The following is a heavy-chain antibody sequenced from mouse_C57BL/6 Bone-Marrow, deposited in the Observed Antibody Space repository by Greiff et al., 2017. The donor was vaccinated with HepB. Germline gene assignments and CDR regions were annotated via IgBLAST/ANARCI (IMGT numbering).Heavy chain of an antibody. Sequence: VQLKESGPGLVKPSQSLSLTCSVTGYSITSGYYWNWIRQFPGNKLEWMGYISYDGSNNYNPSLKNRISITRDTSKNQFFLKLNSVTTEDTATYYCARERGSSGYFAYWGQGTLVTVSA. J-gene: IGHJ3*01. CDR1: GYSITSGYY. CDR3: ARERGSSGYFAY. V-gene: IGHV3-6*01. CDR2: ISYDGSN. D-gene: IGHD3-2*02.